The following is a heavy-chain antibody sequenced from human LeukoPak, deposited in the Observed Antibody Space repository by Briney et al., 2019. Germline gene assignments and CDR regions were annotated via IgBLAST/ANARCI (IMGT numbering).Heavy chain of an antibody. J-gene: IGHJ4*02. Sequence: GGSPRLSCAASGFTVSRHGMHWVRQAPGKGLEWMAFISYDGSKKYYADSVKGRFTISRDNSKTTLFLQMDSLRTEDTAVYYCAKDFSTSWASFDYWGQGTLVTVSS. CDR3: AKDFSTSWASFDY. CDR2: ISYDGSKK. D-gene: IGHD6-13*01. V-gene: IGHV3-30*18. CDR1: GFTVSRHG.